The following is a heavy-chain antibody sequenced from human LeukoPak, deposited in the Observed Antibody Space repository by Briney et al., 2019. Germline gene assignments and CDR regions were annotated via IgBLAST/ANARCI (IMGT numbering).Heavy chain of an antibody. CDR2: IKSKTDGGAI. J-gene: IGHJ3*02. V-gene: IGHV3-15*01. Sequence: GGSLRLSCVASGFTFNYIWMTWVRQAPGKGLEWVGRIKSKTDGGAIDYAAPVKGRFSISRDDSKKTVYLQMNSLEAEDTAVYHCAAVRGGSGWSKDDAFDIWGQGTMVTVSS. D-gene: IGHD6-19*01. CDR3: AAVRGGSGWSKDDAFDI. CDR1: GFTFNYIW.